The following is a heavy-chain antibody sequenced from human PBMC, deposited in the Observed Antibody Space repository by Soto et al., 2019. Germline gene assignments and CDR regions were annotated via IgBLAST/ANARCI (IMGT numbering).Heavy chain of an antibody. D-gene: IGHD5-12*01. CDR2: IFWDDDK. CDR3: AHIPRGYAYYFDY. V-gene: IGHV2-5*02. J-gene: IGHJ4*02. CDR1: GFSLTTRGVG. Sequence: QITLKESGPTLVKPTQTLTLTCTFSGFSLTTRGVGVAWIRQPPGKALEWLALIFWDDDKWYSPSLKNRLTITDDTSKNQVVLTMTNMEPVDTATYYCAHIPRGYAYYFDYCGQGALVTVSS.